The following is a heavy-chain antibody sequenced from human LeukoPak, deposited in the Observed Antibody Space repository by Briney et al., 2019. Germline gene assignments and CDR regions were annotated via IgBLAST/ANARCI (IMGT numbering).Heavy chain of an antibody. V-gene: IGHV3-21*01. J-gene: IGHJ4*02. CDR3: ARVPGGLEWADFDY. Sequence: PGGSLRLSCTASGFTFRTHTMNWVRQAPGKGLEWVSCINSSSSDISYADSVKGRFTISRDNAKNSLYLHMSSLRAEDTAVYYCARVPGGLEWADFDYWGQGTLVTASS. D-gene: IGHD3-3*01. CDR2: INSSSSDI. CDR1: GFTFRTHT.